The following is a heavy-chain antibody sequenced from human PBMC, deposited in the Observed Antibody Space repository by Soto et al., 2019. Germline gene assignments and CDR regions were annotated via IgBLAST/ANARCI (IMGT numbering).Heavy chain of an antibody. CDR1: GFTFSSYS. CDR3: AKESGLSEMATMGTKDY. CDR2: FRSSGDDGTT. D-gene: IGHD5-12*01. V-gene: IGHV3-23*01. Sequence: PGGSLRLSCAASGFTFSSYSMSWVRQAPGKGLEWVSGFRSSGDDGTTYYADSVKGRFTISRDNSKNTMFLQMNGLRAEDTAITYCAKESGLSEMATMGTKDYWGQGTLVTVSS. J-gene: IGHJ4*02.